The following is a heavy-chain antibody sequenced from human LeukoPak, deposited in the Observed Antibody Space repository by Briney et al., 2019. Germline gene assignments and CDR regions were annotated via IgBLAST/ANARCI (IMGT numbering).Heavy chain of an antibody. CDR1: GFTFSSYG. CDR2: ISYDGSNK. Sequence: PGGSLRLSCAASGFTFSSYGMHRVRQAPGKGLEWVAVISYDGSNKYYADSVKGRFTISRDNSKNTLYLQMNSLRAEDTAVYYCAKELFSHWPGSLPPLDPWGQGTLVTVSS. J-gene: IGHJ5*02. CDR3: AKELFSHWPGSLPPLDP. D-gene: IGHD3-10*01. V-gene: IGHV3-30*18.